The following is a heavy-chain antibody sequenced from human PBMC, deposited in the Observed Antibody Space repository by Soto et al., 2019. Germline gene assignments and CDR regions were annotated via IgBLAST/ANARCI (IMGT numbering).Heavy chain of an antibody. CDR2: IIPILGIA. CDR1: GGTFSSYT. CDR3: ARVNDSSSWRNGMDV. V-gene: IGHV1-69*02. J-gene: IGHJ6*02. Sequence: SVKVSCKASGGTFSSYTISWVRQAPGQGLEWMGRIIPILGIANYAQKFQGRVTITADKSTSTAYMELSSLRSEDTAVYYCARVNDSSSWRNGMDVWGQGTTVTVSS. D-gene: IGHD6-13*01.